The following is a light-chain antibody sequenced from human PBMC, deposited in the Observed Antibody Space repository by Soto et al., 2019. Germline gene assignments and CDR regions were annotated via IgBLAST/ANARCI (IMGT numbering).Light chain of an antibody. CDR1: HGISTS. CDR3: QRYKTYPFT. Sequence: DIQMTQSPSSLSASVGDRVTITCRANHGISTSLAWFQQKPGNAPKSLIYAASTVQSGVPSRFRGSGSGTDFIFTIRNLQPEDLATDYCQRYKTYPFTFGGATNVDIK. J-gene: IGKJ4*01. CDR2: AAS. V-gene: IGKV1-16*01.